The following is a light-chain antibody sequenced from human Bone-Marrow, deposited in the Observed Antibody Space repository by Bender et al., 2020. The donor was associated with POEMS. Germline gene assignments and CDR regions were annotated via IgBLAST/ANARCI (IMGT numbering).Light chain of an antibody. V-gene: IGLV1-44*01. CDR1: SSNIGSET. J-gene: IGLJ3*02. CDR3: AAWEDSLNGWV. Sequence: QSVLTQPPSASGTPGQRVTISCSGSSSNIGSETVHWYQQLPGTAPKLLIYINNQRPSGVPDRFSGSKSGTSASLAISGLQSEDEADYYCAAWEDSLNGWVFGGGTKLTVL. CDR2: INN.